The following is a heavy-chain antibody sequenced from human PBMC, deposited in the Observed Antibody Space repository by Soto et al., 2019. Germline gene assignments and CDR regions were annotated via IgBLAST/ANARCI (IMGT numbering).Heavy chain of an antibody. CDR2: IWYDGNTK. D-gene: IGHD3-3*01. V-gene: IGHV3-33*01. Sequence: QVHLVESGGGVVQPGTSLRLSCAASGFTFNSHPMYWVRQAPGKGLEWVAVIWYDGNTKFHADSLKGRFTISRDNSKNILYLQMNSLRAEDTAVYYCARGGFWRDNWGQGTLVTVSP. CDR3: ARGGFWRDN. J-gene: IGHJ4*02. CDR1: GFTFNSHP.